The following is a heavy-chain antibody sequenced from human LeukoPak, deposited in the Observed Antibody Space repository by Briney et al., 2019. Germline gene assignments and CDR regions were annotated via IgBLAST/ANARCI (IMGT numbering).Heavy chain of an antibody. D-gene: IGHD2-2*01. CDR2: ISGNNDNP. Sequence: ASVRVSCKASGYTFSNFGINWVRQAPGQGLEWMGWISGNNDNPNYGQKFRGRFTVTTDSSTNTAYMELRNLRLDDTAVYYCARDGTSTDEYWGQGTLVTVSS. V-gene: IGHV1-18*01. CDR1: GYTFSNFG. CDR3: ARDGTSTDEY. J-gene: IGHJ4*02.